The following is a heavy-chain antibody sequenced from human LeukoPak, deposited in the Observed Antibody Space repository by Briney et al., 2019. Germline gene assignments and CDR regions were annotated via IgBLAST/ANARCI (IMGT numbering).Heavy chain of an antibody. CDR1: GFTFSSYA. D-gene: IGHD6-19*01. Sequence: PGRSLRLSCAASGFTFSSYAMHWVRQAPGKGLEWVAVISYDGSNKYYADSVKGRFTISRDNSKNTLYLQMNSLRAEDTAVYYCAREGIAVAGLYGGHYFDYWGQGTLVTVSS. J-gene: IGHJ4*02. CDR3: AREGIAVAGLYGGHYFDY. CDR2: ISYDGSNK. V-gene: IGHV3-30*04.